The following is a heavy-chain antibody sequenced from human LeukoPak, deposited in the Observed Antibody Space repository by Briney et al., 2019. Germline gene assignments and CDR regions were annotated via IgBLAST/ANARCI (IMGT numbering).Heavy chain of an antibody. CDR3: ARGIVVVPAARGDAFDI. CDR1: GFPFSSYP. D-gene: IGHD2-2*01. Sequence: PGGSLRLSCAGSGFPFSSYPISWVRQPPGKGLEWVSVIYSGGSTYYADSVKGRFTISRDNSKNTLYLQMNSLRAEDTAVYYCARGIVVVPAARGDAFDIWGQGTMVTVSS. CDR2: IYSGGST. V-gene: IGHV3-53*01. J-gene: IGHJ3*02.